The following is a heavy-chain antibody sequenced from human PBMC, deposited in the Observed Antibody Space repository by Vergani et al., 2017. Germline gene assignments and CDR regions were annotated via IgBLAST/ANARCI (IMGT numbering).Heavy chain of an antibody. CDR2: INHSGST. J-gene: IGHJ6*02. CDR1: GGSFSGYY. CDR3: ASVCKCSRTSCYRYYYYGLDV. Sequence: QVQLQQWGAGLLKPSETLSLTCAVYGGSFSGYYWSWIRQPPGKGLEWIGEINHSGSTNYNPSLKSRVTISVDTSKNQFSLKLSSVTASDTAVYYCASVCKCSRTSCYRYYYYGLDVWGQGTMVTVSS. D-gene: IGHD2-2*01. V-gene: IGHV4-34*01.